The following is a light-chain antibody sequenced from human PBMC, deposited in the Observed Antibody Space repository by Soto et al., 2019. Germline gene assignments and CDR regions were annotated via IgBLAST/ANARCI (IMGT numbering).Light chain of an antibody. Sequence: DIQMTQSPSSLSASVGDRVTITCRASQSISSYLNWYQQKPGKAPKLLIYAASSLQSGVPSRFSGSGSGTDFTLTISSLQPDDFATYYCHQYNSYTWTFGQGTKVEIK. CDR1: QSISSY. J-gene: IGKJ1*01. CDR3: HQYNSYTWT. CDR2: AAS. V-gene: IGKV1-39*01.